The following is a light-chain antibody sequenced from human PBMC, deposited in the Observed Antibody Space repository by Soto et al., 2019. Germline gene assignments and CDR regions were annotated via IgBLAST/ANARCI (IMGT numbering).Light chain of an antibody. V-gene: IGKV1-5*03. Sequence: DIQMTQSPSTLSASVGDRVTITCRASQSINSWLTWYQQKPGKAPKLVIYKASSIESGVPSRFSGSGSGTEFTLTIDSLQPDDFATYYCQQYHSYPYTFGQGTKLEIK. J-gene: IGKJ2*01. CDR3: QQYHSYPYT. CDR1: QSINSW. CDR2: KAS.